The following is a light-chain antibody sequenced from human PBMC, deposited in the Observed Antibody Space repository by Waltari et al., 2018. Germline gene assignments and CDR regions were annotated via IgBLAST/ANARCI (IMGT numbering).Light chain of an antibody. Sequence: QSALTQPASVSGSPGQSITISCTGTSTDVGGYNYASWYQQHPGKAPKLMIYEVSNRPSGVSNRFAGSKSGNTASLTISVLQAEDEADYYCSSYTSSSTLVVFGGGTKLTVL. CDR2: EVS. CDR3: SSYTSSSTLVV. J-gene: IGLJ2*01. V-gene: IGLV2-14*01. CDR1: STDVGGYNY.